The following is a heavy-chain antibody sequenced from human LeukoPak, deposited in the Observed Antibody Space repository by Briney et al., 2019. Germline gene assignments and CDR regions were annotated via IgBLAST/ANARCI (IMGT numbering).Heavy chain of an antibody. D-gene: IGHD6-13*01. Sequence: SETLSLTCTVSGGSINNKFWSWIRQPPGKGLEWIGEINHSGSTNYNPSLKSRATISVDTSKNQFSLKLSSVTAADTAVYYCARGVAAAGTRWFDPWGQGTLVTVSS. V-gene: IGHV4-34*01. J-gene: IGHJ5*02. CDR2: INHSGST. CDR1: GGSINNKF. CDR3: ARGVAAAGTRWFDP.